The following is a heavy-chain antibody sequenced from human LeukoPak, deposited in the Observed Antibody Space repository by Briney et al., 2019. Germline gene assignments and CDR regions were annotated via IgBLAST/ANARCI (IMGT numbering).Heavy chain of an antibody. D-gene: IGHD3-3*01. CDR3: AKFWREFGDV. J-gene: IGHJ6*02. V-gene: IGHV3-53*01. CDR2: IYGDGST. CDR1: GFPVSSNC. Sequence: GGSLRLSCAASGFPVSSNCMTWVRQAPGKGLEWVSLIYGDGSTYYTDSVKGRFTIARDSSKNILYLQMNNLRAEDTAVYYCAKFWREFGDVWGQGTTVTVSS.